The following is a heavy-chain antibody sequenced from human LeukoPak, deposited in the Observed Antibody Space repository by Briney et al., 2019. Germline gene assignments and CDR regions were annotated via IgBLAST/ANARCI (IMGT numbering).Heavy chain of an antibody. V-gene: IGHV1-18*01. CDR3: ARDPGYRPDAFDI. J-gene: IGHJ3*02. Sequence: GASVKVSCQASGYSFAKYGISWVRQAPGQGLEWMGWIGAYSGDANYAQMFQGRVTMTTVTSTTTAYMELRSLSSDDTAVYYCARDPGYRPDAFDIWGQGTVVTVS. CDR2: IGAYSGDA. CDR1: GYSFAKYG. D-gene: IGHD5-18*01.